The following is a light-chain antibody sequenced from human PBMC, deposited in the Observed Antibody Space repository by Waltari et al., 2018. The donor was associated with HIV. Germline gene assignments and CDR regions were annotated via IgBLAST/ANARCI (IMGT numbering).Light chain of an antibody. Sequence: ISLTQSPSFSASIGDRVTIYCQATQDVSTFVAWYQQKPGPAPKLLIYGASVLQGGVPSRFSGSGSGTDFALTIGCLQSDDLATYFCQQYSVFPLTFGPGT. J-gene: IGKJ2*01. CDR3: QQYSVFPLT. V-gene: IGKV1D-8*01. CDR2: GAS. CDR1: QDVSTF.